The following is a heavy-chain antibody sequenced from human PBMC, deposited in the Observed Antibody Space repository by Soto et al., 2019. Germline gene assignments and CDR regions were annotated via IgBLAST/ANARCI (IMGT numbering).Heavy chain of an antibody. CDR3: AKDTQQDFGVVIIEGPLDYYYYGMDV. Sequence: QPGGSLRLSCAASGFTFSSYGMHWVRQAPGKGLEWVAVISYDGSNKYYADSVKGRFTISRDNSKNTLYLQMNSLRAEDTAVYYCAKDTQQDFGVVIIEGPLDYYYYGMDVWGQGTAVTVSS. CDR2: ISYDGSNK. J-gene: IGHJ6*02. CDR1: GFTFSSYG. V-gene: IGHV3-30*18. D-gene: IGHD3-3*01.